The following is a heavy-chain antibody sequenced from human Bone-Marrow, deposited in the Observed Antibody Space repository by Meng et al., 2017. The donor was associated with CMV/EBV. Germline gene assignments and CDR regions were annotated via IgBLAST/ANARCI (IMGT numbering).Heavy chain of an antibody. J-gene: IGHJ6*02. CDR1: GFTFSSYS. V-gene: IGHV3-21*04. D-gene: IGHD2-15*01. Sequence: ETLSLTCAASGFTFSSYSMNWVRQAPGKGLEWVSSISSSSSYIYYADSVKGRFTISRDNAKNSLYLQMNSLRAEDTALYHCARGYCSGGRCYEMDVWGQGTTVTVSS. CDR2: ISSSSSYI. CDR3: ARGYCSGGRCYEMDV.